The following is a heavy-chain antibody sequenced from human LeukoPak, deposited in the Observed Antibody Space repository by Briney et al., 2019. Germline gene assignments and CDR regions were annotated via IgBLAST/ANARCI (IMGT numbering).Heavy chain of an antibody. CDR1: GFTFSSYG. CDR3: AKDQRPFCSSTSCYASSDY. V-gene: IGHV3-30*18. D-gene: IGHD2-2*01. J-gene: IGHJ4*02. Sequence: GGSLRLSCAASGFTFSSYGMHWVRQAPGKGLEWVAVISYDGSNKYYADSVKGRFTISRDNSKNTLYLQMNSLRAEDTAVYYCAKDQRPFCSSTSCYASSDYWGQGTLVTVSS. CDR2: ISYDGSNK.